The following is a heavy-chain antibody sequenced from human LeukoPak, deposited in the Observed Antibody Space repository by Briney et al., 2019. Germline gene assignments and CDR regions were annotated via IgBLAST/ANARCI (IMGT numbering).Heavy chain of an antibody. CDR2: INNGGSTK. Sequence: AGSLRLSCAASGFTFSDYNMNWLRQAPGKGLKWFSYINNGGSTKPHTYSVKGRFTISRDKAKKTLYLQMNSLRAEDTAVYYCARSIGLTGGGVDVWGKGATVTVSS. D-gene: IGHD3-9*01. CDR1: GFTFSDYN. CDR3: ARSIGLTGGGVDV. V-gene: IGHV3-11*04. J-gene: IGHJ6*04.